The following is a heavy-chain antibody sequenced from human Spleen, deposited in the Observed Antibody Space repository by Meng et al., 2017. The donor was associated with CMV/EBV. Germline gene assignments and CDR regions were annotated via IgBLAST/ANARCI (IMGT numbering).Heavy chain of an antibody. CDR2: ISSSGSTI. D-gene: IGHD3-16*02. CDR1: GFTFSDYY. V-gene: IGHV3-11*01. CDR3: AKGLDGYVWGTYRLFDH. Sequence: GGSLKISCAASGFTFSDYYMSWIRQAPGKGLEWVSYISSSGSTIYYADSVKGRFTISRDNAKNSLYLQMNSLRVEDTALYYCAKGLDGYVWGTYRLFDHWGQGTLVTVSS. J-gene: IGHJ4*02.